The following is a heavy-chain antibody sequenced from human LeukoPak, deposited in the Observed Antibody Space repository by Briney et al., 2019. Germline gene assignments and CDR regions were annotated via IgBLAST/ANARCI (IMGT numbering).Heavy chain of an antibody. J-gene: IGHJ4*02. CDR1: GGSISSSSYY. CDR3: ARQRNYDDGFDY. CDR2: IYYSGST. D-gene: IGHD3-22*01. Sequence: PSETLSLTCTVSGGSISSSSYYWGWIRQPPGKGLEWIGSIYYSGSTYYNPSLKSRVTISVDTSKNQFSLKLSSVTAADTAVYYCARQRNYDDGFDYWGQGTLVTVSS. V-gene: IGHV4-39*01.